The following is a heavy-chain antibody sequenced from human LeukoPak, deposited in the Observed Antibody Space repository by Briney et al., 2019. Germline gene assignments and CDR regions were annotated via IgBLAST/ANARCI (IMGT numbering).Heavy chain of an antibody. Sequence: GGSLRLSCAASGFTFSSYWMNWVRQAPGKGLEWVSSISSSSSYIYYADSVKGRFTISRDNAKNSLYLQMNSLRAEDTALYYCVRDHNWNYDYWGQGALVTVSS. CDR3: VRDHNWNYDY. V-gene: IGHV3-21*01. CDR2: ISSSSSYI. J-gene: IGHJ4*02. CDR1: GFTFSSYW. D-gene: IGHD1-7*01.